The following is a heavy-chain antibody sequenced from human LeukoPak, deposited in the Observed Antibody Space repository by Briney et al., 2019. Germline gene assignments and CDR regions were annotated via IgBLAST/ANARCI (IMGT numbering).Heavy chain of an antibody. J-gene: IGHJ3*02. CDR2: IYDSGTT. D-gene: IGHD2-15*01. CDR1: GGSISSSSYY. V-gene: IGHV4-61*05. Sequence: SETLSLTCTVSGGSISSSSYYWGWIRQPPGKGLEWIGYIYDSGTTNYNPSLKSRVTISVDTSKNQFSLKLSSVTAADTAVYYCARQSDSVAFDIWGQGTMVTVSS. CDR3: ARQSDSVAFDI.